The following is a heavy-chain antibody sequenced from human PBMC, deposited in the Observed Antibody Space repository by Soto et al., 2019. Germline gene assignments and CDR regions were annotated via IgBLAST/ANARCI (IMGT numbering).Heavy chain of an antibody. CDR2: INAGNGNT. CDR1: GYTFTSYA. V-gene: IGHV1-3*01. CDR3: AREVGYSGYDFLY. D-gene: IGHD5-12*01. Sequence: GASVKVCCKASGYTFTSYAMHWVRQAPGQRLEWMGWINAGNGNTKYSQKFQGRVTITRDTSASTAYMELSSLRSEDTAVYYCAREVGYSGYDFLYWGQGTLVTSP. J-gene: IGHJ4*02.